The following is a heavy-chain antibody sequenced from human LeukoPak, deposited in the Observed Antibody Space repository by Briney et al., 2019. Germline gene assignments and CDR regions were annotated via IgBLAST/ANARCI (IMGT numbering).Heavy chain of an antibody. V-gene: IGHV1-2*06. CDR3: ARGSSSWYFSPYNWFDP. CDR2: INPNSGGT. CDR1: GYTFTGYY. J-gene: IGHJ5*02. D-gene: IGHD6-13*01. Sequence: ASVKVSCKASGYTFTGYYMHWVRLAPGQGLEWMGRINPNSGGTNYAQKFQGRVTMTRDTSISTAYMELSRLRSDDTAVYYCARGSSSWYFSPYNWFDPWGQGTLVTVSS.